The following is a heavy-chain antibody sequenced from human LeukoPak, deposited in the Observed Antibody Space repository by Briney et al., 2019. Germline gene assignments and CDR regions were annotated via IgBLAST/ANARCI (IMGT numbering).Heavy chain of an antibody. CDR3: ARRNSP. V-gene: IGHV1-69*05. CDR2: IIAVFGTA. Sequence: SVKVSCKASGGTFSSYAISWVRQAPGQGLEWMGGIIAVFGTANYAQKFQGRVTMTRDTSTSTVYMELSSLRSEDTAVYYCARRNSPWGQGTLVTVSS. D-gene: IGHD1-14*01. CDR1: GGTFSSYA. J-gene: IGHJ5*02.